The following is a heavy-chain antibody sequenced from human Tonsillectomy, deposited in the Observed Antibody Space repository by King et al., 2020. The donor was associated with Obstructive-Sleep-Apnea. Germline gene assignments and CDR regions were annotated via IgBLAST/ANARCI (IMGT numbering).Heavy chain of an antibody. CDR2: INPHIGDT. CDR1: GYTFSDYY. J-gene: IGHJ4*02. V-gene: IGHV1-2*02. Sequence: QLVQSGAEVKKPGASVKLSWEAYGYTFSDYYVHLVLHATGQGLEWIGRINPHIGDTKYGQNFQGRVTMARDTSISTAYMELSSLTSDDTALYYCARENKGEGSTPDSWGQGTLVTVSS. D-gene: IGHD3-16*01. CDR3: ARENKGEGSTPDS.